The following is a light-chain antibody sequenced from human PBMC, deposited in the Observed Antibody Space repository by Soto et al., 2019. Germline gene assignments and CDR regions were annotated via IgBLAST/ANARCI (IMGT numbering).Light chain of an antibody. CDR2: GNT. CDR1: SSNIGAGYD. CDR3: LSFDSSLSVV. Sequence: QSVLTQPPSVSGAPGQRVTISCTGSSSNIGAGYDVHWYQQLPGRAPKLLIYGNTNRPSGVPDRFSGSKSGTSPSLAITGLQAEDEADYYCLSFDSSLSVVFGRGTKLTVL. V-gene: IGLV1-40*01. J-gene: IGLJ2*01.